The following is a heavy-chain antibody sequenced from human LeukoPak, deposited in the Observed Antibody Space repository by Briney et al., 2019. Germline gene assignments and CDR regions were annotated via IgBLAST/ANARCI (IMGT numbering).Heavy chain of an antibody. Sequence: GRSLRLSCSASGFRIDDYAMHWIRQVPGKGLEWVSGISWNSGSIGYADSVRGRFTISRDNAKNSLYLQMNSLRAEDTAVYYCAELGITMIGGVWGKGTTVTISS. V-gene: IGHV3-9*01. CDR2: ISWNSGSI. J-gene: IGHJ6*04. D-gene: IGHD3-10*02. CDR1: GFRIDDYA. CDR3: AELGITMIGGV.